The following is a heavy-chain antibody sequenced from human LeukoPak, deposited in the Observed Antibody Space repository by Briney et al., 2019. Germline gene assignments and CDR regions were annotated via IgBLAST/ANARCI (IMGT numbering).Heavy chain of an antibody. CDR3: ARTMVRGVIWFDP. V-gene: IGHV6-1*01. CDR1: GDNISSNSAA. J-gene: IGHJ5*02. Sequence: SQTLSLTCAISGDNISSNSAAWNWIRQSPSRGLEWLGRIYYRSKWYNDYAVSVKSRITINPDTSKNQFSLQLNSVTPEDTAVYYCARTMVRGVIWFDPWGQGTLVTVSS. D-gene: IGHD3-10*01. CDR2: IYYRSKWYN.